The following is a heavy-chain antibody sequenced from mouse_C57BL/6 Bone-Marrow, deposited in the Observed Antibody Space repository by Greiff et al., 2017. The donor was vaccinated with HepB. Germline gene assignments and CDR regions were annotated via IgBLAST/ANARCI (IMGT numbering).Heavy chain of an antibody. CDR1: GFTFSDYY. Sequence: EVQLVESGGGLVQPGGSLKLSCAASGFTFSDYYMYWVRQTPEKRLEWVAYISNGGGSTYYPDTVKGRFTISRDNAKNTLYLQMSRLKSEDTAMYYCARPDYYGSRWFAYWGQGTLVTVSA. CDR2: ISNGGGST. V-gene: IGHV5-12*01. J-gene: IGHJ3*01. D-gene: IGHD1-1*01. CDR3: ARPDYYGSRWFAY.